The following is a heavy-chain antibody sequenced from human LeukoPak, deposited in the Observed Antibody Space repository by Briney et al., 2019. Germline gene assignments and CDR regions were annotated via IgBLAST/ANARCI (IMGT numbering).Heavy chain of an antibody. CDR2: IKGDGSEK. CDR1: GFTFSNYW. V-gene: IGHV3-7*01. D-gene: IGHD2-15*01. Sequence: GGSLRLSCAASGFTFSNYWMKWVRQAPGKGLEWVAEIKGDGSEKNYVDSVRGRFTISRDNAKNSLYLQVNSLRAEDTAVYYCAKESCSGGSCYNNYYFDFWGQGTLVTVSS. CDR3: AKESCSGGSCYNNYYFDF. J-gene: IGHJ4*02.